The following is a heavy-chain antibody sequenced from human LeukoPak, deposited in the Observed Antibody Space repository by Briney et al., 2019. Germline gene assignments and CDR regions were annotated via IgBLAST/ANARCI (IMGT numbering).Heavy chain of an antibody. D-gene: IGHD3-22*01. CDR3: AKDLAQDYYDTSGIDY. J-gene: IGHJ4*02. CDR2: ISWNSGSI. Sequence: GGSLRLSCAVSGFTFDDYSMHWVRPAPGEGLEWVAGISWNSGSIGYADSVKGRFTISRDNAKNSLYLQMNSRRAEDTALYYCAKDLAQDYYDTSGIDYWGQGILVTVSS. V-gene: IGHV3-9*01. CDR1: GFTFDDYS.